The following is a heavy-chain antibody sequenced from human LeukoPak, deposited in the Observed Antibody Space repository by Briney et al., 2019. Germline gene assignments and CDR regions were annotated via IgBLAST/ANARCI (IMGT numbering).Heavy chain of an antibody. Sequence: GGSLRLSCAASGLTFSSYWMSWVRQAPGKGLEWVANIKQDGSEKHYVDSVTGRFTISRDNAKNSLYLQMNSLRADDTAVYYCARDLAGPPQEAFDIWGQGTMVTVSS. CDR2: IKQDGSEK. J-gene: IGHJ3*02. CDR3: ARDLAGPPQEAFDI. CDR1: GLTFSSYW. V-gene: IGHV3-7*01.